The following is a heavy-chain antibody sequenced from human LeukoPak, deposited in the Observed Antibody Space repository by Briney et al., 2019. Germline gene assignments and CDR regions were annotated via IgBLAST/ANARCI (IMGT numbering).Heavy chain of an antibody. CDR1: GYSFTSYC. Sequence: GESLKISCKGSGYSFTSYCIGWVRQMAGKGLEWMGIIYPCDSDTRYSPSFQGQVTISADKSISTAYLQWSSLKASDTAMYYCARQVVVAATHWFDPWGQGTLVTVSS. J-gene: IGHJ5*02. CDR3: ARQVVVAATHWFDP. D-gene: IGHD2-15*01. CDR2: IYPCDSDT. V-gene: IGHV5-51*01.